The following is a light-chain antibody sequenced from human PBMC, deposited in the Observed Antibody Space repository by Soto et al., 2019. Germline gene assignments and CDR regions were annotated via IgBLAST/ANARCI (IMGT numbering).Light chain of an antibody. Sequence: DIQMTQSPSTLSASVGDRVTITCRASESIYRWLAWYQQKPGNAPKFLIYDASSLESGVPSRFSGSGSGTEFTLTISSLQPDDFATYYCQQYFSYPYTFGQGTKLEIK. CDR2: DAS. CDR1: ESIYRW. V-gene: IGKV1-5*01. CDR3: QQYFSYPYT. J-gene: IGKJ2*01.